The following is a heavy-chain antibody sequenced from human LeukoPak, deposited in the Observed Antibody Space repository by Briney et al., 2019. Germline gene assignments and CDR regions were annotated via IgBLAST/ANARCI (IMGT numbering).Heavy chain of an antibody. CDR2: ISGSGGST. J-gene: IGHJ4*02. D-gene: IGHD6-19*01. V-gene: IGHV3-23*01. CDR3: AKWVAVAGTADY. Sequence: GGSLRLSCAASGFTVSSYAMSWVRQAPGKGLEWVSAISGSGGSTYYADSVKGRFTIPRDNSKNTLYLQMNSLRAEDTAVYYCAKWVAVAGTADYWGQGTLVTVSS. CDR1: GFTVSSYA.